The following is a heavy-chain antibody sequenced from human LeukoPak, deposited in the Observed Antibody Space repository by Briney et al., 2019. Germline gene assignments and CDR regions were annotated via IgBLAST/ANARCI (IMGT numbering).Heavy chain of an antibody. J-gene: IGHJ3*02. Sequence: GGSLRLSCAASGFTFSSYAMSWVRQAPGKGLEWVSAISGSGGSTYYADSVKGRFTISRDNSKNTLYLQMNSLRAEDTAVYYCAKNRKYDILTGYQYAFDIWGQGTMVTVS. CDR3: AKNRKYDILTGYQYAFDI. V-gene: IGHV3-23*01. D-gene: IGHD3-9*01. CDR2: ISGSGGST. CDR1: GFTFSSYA.